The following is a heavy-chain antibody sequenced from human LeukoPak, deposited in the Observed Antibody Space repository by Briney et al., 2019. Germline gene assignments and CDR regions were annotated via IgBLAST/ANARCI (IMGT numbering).Heavy chain of an antibody. CDR1: GFTFSSYW. CDR3: AKWELYSGFYYIDY. D-gene: IGHD1-26*01. Sequence: GGSLRLSCAASGFTFSSYWMTWVRQGPGKGLEWVANIRPDGSLIYYVDSVKGRFTISRDNAKNSLYLQMNSLRAEDTAVYYCAKWELYSGFYYIDYWGQGTLATVSS. J-gene: IGHJ4*02. V-gene: IGHV3-7*01. CDR2: IRPDGSLI.